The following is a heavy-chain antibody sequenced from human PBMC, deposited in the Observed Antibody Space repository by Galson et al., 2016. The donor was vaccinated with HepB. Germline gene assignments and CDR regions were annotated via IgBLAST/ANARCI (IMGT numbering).Heavy chain of an antibody. D-gene: IGHD4-17*01. V-gene: IGHV4-31*03. CDR3: ARDIWVLSGDAGGYYFGFDI. Sequence: TLSLTCTVSGGSISSDDGYWSWVRQHPGKGLEYLGYIFHRGSTYSNPSLKSRLVISVDTSKNQFSLRLSSVTAADTAVYYCARDIWVLSGDAGGYYFGFDIWGRGTTVTVSS. CDR1: GGSISSDDGY. J-gene: IGHJ6*02. CDR2: IFHRGST.